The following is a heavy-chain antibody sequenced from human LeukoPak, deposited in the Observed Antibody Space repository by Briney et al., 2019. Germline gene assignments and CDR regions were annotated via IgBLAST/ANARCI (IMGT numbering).Heavy chain of an antibody. Sequence: PSETLSLTCTVSGGSISSYYWSWIRQPPGKGLEWIGYIYYSGSTNYNPSLKSRVTISVDTSKNQFSLKLSSVTAADTAVYYCARESPYPYSSSWYNYYYMDVWGKGTTVTVSS. CDR3: ARESPYPYSSSWYNYYYMDV. D-gene: IGHD6-13*01. V-gene: IGHV4-59*01. J-gene: IGHJ6*03. CDR2: IYYSGST. CDR1: GGSISSYY.